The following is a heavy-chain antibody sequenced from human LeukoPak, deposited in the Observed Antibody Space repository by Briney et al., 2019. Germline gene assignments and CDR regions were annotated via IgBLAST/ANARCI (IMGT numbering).Heavy chain of an antibody. CDR2: IYYSGST. D-gene: IGHD4-23*01. J-gene: IGHJ5*02. V-gene: IGHV4-39*01. CDR3: AKRDFGGNYWFDP. Sequence: SETLSLTCTVSGGSISGSSYYWGWIRQPPGKGLEWIGSIYYSGSTYYNPSLKSRVTISMDTSKNQFSLKLSSVTAADTAVYFCAKRDFGGNYWFDPWGQGTLVTVSS. CDR1: GGSISGSSYY.